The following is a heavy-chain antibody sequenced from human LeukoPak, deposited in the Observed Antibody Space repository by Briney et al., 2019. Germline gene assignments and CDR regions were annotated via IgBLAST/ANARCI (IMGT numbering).Heavy chain of an antibody. D-gene: IGHD3-22*01. J-gene: IGHJ4*02. CDR2: IYYSGST. V-gene: IGHV4-59*01. Sequence: SETLSLTCTVSGGSISSYYWSWIRQPPGKGLEWIGYIYYSGSTNYNPYLKSRVTISVDTSKNQFSLKLSSVTAADTAVYYCARVHYDSSGYRKFDYWGQGTLVTVSS. CDR3: ARVHYDSSGYRKFDY. CDR1: GGSISSYY.